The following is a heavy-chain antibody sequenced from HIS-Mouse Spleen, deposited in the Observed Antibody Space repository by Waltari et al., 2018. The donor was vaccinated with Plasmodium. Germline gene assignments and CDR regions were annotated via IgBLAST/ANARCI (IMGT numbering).Heavy chain of an antibody. D-gene: IGHD3-22*01. Sequence: QVQLQQWGAGLLKPSETLSLTCAVYGGSFSGYYWSWIRQPPGKGLEWIGEINHSGSTNYNPSLKSRVTISVDTSKNQFSLKLSSVTAADTAVYYCARHYDSSGYYGGYFDYWGQGTLVTVSS. CDR1: GGSFSGYY. CDR2: INHSGST. CDR3: ARHYDSSGYYGGYFDY. J-gene: IGHJ4*02. V-gene: IGHV4-34*01.